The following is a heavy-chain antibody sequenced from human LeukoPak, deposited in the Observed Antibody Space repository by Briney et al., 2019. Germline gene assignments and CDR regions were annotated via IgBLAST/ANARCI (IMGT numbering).Heavy chain of an antibody. D-gene: IGHD3-3*01. Sequence: PSETLSLTCTVSGGSISSYYWSWIRQPPGKGLEWIGYIYYNGSTNYNPPLKSRVTISVDTSKNQFSLKLSSVTAADTAVYYCARVSDFWSGPGAFDIWGQGTMVTVSS. V-gene: IGHV4-59*01. CDR2: IYYNGST. CDR3: ARVSDFWSGPGAFDI. J-gene: IGHJ3*02. CDR1: GGSISSYY.